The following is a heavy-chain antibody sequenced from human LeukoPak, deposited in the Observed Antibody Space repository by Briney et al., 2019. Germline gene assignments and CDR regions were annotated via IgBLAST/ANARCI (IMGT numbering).Heavy chain of an antibody. CDR3: AKGSHYYDSSGYYYPFWY. CDR2: ISGSGGST. J-gene: IGHJ4*02. V-gene: IGHV3-23*01. Sequence: GGSLRLSCAASGFTFSSYAMSWVRRAPGKGLEWVSAISGSGGSTYYADSVKGRFTISRDNSKNTLYLQMNSLRAEDTAVYYCAKGSHYYDSSGYYYPFWYWGQGTLVTVSS. D-gene: IGHD3-22*01. CDR1: GFTFSSYA.